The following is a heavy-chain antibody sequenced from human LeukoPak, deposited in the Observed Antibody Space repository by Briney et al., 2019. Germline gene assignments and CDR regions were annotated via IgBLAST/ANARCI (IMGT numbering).Heavy chain of an antibody. CDR2: IYTSGST. Sequence: SETLSLTCTVSGGSISSYYWSWIRQPAGKGLEWVGRIYTSGSTNYNPSLKSRVTMSVDTSKNQFSLKLSSVTAADTAVYYCAREQWLASYYYYYMDVWGKGTTVTISS. V-gene: IGHV4-4*07. CDR1: GGSISSYY. D-gene: IGHD6-19*01. J-gene: IGHJ6*03. CDR3: AREQWLASYYYYYMDV.